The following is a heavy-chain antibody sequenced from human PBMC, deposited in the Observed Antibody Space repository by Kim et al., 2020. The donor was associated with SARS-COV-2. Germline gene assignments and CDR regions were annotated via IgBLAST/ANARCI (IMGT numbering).Heavy chain of an antibody. CDR2: IYYSGST. J-gene: IGHJ4*02. CDR1: GGSISSSSYY. D-gene: IGHD5-18*01. CDR3: ARQRVDTLFDY. V-gene: IGHV4-39*01. Sequence: SETLSLTCTVSGGSISSSSYYWGWIRQPPGKGLEWIGSIYYSGSTYYNPSLKSRVTISVDTTKNQFSLKLSSVTAADTALYYCARQRVDTLFDYWVQGTLVTVSS.